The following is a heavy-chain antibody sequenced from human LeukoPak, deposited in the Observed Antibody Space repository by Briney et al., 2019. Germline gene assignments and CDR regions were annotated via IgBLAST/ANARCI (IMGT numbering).Heavy chain of an antibody. CDR3: ARDRYGDGFAHFDY. D-gene: IGHD5-24*01. J-gene: IGHJ4*02. CDR1: GYTFTSYA. V-gene: IGHV1-2*02. Sequence: ASVTVSCKASGYTFTSYAMHWVRQAPGQGLEWMGWITPSGGTNYPQKFQGRVAITRDTSITTAYMDLSRLTSDDTAVYYCARDRYGDGFAHFDYWGQGALVTVSS. CDR2: ITPSGGT.